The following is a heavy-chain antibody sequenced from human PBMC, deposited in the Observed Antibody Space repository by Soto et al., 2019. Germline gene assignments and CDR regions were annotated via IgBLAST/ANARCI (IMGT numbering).Heavy chain of an antibody. CDR1: GFTFSSYA. CDR2: ISGSGGST. D-gene: IGHD5-18*01. Sequence: PXGSLRLSCAASGFTFSSYAMSWVRQSPGKGLEWVSAISGSGGSTYYADSVKGRFTISRDNSKNTLYLQMNSLRAEDTAVYYCAKETQGSTAIECWGQGTLVSVSS. CDR3: AKETQGSTAIEC. V-gene: IGHV3-23*01. J-gene: IGHJ4*02.